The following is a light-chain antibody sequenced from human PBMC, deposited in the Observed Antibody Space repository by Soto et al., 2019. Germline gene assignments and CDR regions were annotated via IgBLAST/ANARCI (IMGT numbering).Light chain of an antibody. CDR1: SSDVGTYTL. CDR3: SSYAGPITFYV. CDR2: EVN. Sequence: QSALTQPASVSGSPGQSITISCTGTSSDVGTYTLVSWYQQHPGKAPKLVIYEVNKRPAGVSKRFSGSKSGDTASLTISGLQAYDEADYYCSSYAGPITFYVFGTGTKVTVL. V-gene: IGLV2-23*02. J-gene: IGLJ1*01.